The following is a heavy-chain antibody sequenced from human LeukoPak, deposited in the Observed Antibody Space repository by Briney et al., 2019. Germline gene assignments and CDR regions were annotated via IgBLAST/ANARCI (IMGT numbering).Heavy chain of an antibody. V-gene: IGHV3-7*01. CDR2: IKEDGSDK. CDR3: ARGWDFSYYYNYYGMDV. D-gene: IGHD1-26*01. CDR1: GFTFSSYW. Sequence: SGGSLRLSCEASGFTFSSYWMNWVRQAPGKGLEWVANIKEDGSDKYYMDSVKGRFTLSGDNARHSLYLQMNSLRVEDTAVYYCARGWDFSYYYNYYGMDVWGQGTTVTVSS. J-gene: IGHJ6*02.